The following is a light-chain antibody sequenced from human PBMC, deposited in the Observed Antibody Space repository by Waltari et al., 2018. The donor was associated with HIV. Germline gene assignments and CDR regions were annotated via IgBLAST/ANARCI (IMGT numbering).Light chain of an antibody. Sequence: QSALTQPRPVSGSPGQSVTISCTGTSRDAGGYSFVSWYQQHPNNAPKLMIYDVTKRPSGVPDRFSGSKSGNTASLTISGLQAEDEADYYCCSYAGDPWVFGGGTKLTVL. CDR2: DVT. CDR1: SRDAGGYSF. CDR3: CSYAGDPWV. J-gene: IGLJ3*02. V-gene: IGLV2-11*01.